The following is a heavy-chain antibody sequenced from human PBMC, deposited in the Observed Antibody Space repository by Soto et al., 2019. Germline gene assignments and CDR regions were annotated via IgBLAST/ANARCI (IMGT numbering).Heavy chain of an antibody. V-gene: IGHV3-33*01. CDR2: IWYDGSNK. D-gene: IGHD3-22*01. Sequence: QVQLVESGGGVVQPGRSLRLSCAASGFTFSSYGMHWVRQAPGKGLEWVAVIWYDGSNKYYADSVKGRFTISRDNSKNTLYLQMNSLRAEDTAVYYCARDYYDSSGYLVYWGQGTLVTVSS. CDR3: ARDYYDSSGYLVY. CDR1: GFTFSSYG. J-gene: IGHJ4*02.